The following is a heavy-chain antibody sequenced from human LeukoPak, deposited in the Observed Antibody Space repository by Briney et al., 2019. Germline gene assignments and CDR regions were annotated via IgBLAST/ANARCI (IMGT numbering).Heavy chain of an antibody. D-gene: IGHD3-22*01. CDR2: INGDGSNI. CDR3: ARGPRYYDSSGFHFRFDY. V-gene: IGHV3-74*01. CDR1: GFTFSSYW. J-gene: IGHJ4*02. Sequence: GGSLRLSCAASGFTFSSYWMHWVRQVPGKGLVWVARINGDGSNIAYADSVRGRFTISRDNAKNTLCLQMNSLRAEDTAVYYCARGPRYYDSSGFHFRFDYWGQGTLVTVSS.